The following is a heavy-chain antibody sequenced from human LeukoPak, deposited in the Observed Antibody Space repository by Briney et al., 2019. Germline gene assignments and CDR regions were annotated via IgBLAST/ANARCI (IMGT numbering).Heavy chain of an antibody. CDR2: ISAGADVI. Sequence: GGSLRLSCEAAGFSFRDYPMGWVRRASGKRLEWVSGISAGADVIFYADPVKGRFTISRDNSKNTLYLQMNSLRAEDTAVYYCAKDISPYSSSADFDYWGQGTLVTVSS. V-gene: IGHV3-23*01. D-gene: IGHD6-6*01. CDR3: AKDISPYSSSADFDY. CDR1: GFSFRDYP. J-gene: IGHJ4*02.